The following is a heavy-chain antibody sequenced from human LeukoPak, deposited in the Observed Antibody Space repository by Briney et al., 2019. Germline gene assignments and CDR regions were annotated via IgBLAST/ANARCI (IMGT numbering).Heavy chain of an antibody. J-gene: IGHJ4*02. CDR1: GYIFSNYG. D-gene: IGHD3-16*01. CDR2: ISDHNGNP. V-gene: IGHV1-18*01. CDR3: ARDSVLGAPYTDH. Sequence: GASVKVSCKASGYIFSNYGISWARQAPGQGLEWMGWISDHNGNPNYAQKFEGRVTMTTDTSTSTAYMELTSLTSGDTAVYYCARDSVLGAPYTDHWGQGTLVTVSS.